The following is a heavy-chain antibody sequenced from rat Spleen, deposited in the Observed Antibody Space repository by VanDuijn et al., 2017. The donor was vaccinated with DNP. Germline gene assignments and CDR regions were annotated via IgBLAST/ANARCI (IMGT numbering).Heavy chain of an antibody. CDR2: IWNTGGT. J-gene: IGHJ1*01. Sequence: QVQLKESGPGLVQPSQTLSLTCTVSGFSLTSYGVSWVRQPPGKGLEWMGVIWNTGGTRYNSALKSRLSISKDTSKSQVFLKMNSLQTEDTATYYCARGEGTVVTSCWYFDFWGPGTMVTVSS. CDR1: GFSLTSYG. D-gene: IGHD1-1*01. V-gene: IGHV2-41*01. CDR3: ARGEGTVVTSCWYFDF.